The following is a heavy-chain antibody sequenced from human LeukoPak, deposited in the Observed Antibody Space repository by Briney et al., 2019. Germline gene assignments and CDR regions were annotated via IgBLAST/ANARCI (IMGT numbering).Heavy chain of an antibody. CDR2: TNHSGST. D-gene: IGHD6-13*01. CDR3: ARGLAAAGY. V-gene: IGHV4-34*01. Sequence: PSETLSLTCAVYGGSFSGYYWSWIRQPPGKGLEWIGETNHSGSTNYNPSLKSRVTISVDTSKNQFSLKLSSVTAADTAVYYCARGLAAAGYWGQGTLVTVSS. J-gene: IGHJ4*02. CDR1: GGSFSGYY.